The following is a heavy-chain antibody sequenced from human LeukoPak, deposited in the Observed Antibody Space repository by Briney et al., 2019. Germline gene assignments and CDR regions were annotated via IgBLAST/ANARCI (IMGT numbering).Heavy chain of an antibody. V-gene: IGHV4-34*01. J-gene: IGHJ4*02. CDR1: GESFDGYY. CDR2: ISHSGST. Sequence: PSETLSLACGDYGESFDGYYWTWIRQSPGKGLEWIGEISHSGSTNYNPSLKSRVTISADTSKKQFSLKLTSVTAEDTGVYYCARQNCVNAACPVVSWGQGTLVTVSS. D-gene: IGHD2-8*01. CDR3: ARQNCVNAACPVVS.